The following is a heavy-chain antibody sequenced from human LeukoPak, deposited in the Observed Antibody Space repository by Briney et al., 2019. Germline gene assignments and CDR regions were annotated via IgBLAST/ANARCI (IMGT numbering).Heavy chain of an antibody. V-gene: IGHV1-46*01. CDR2: INPSGGST. CDR1: GYTFTSYG. J-gene: IGHJ6*03. D-gene: IGHD3-10*01. CDR3: ARGPSITMVRGGQWYYYMDV. Sequence: ASVKVSCKASGYTFTSYGISWVRQAPGQGLEWMGLINPSGGSTNYAQKFQGGVTMTRDTSTSTVYMELSSLRSEDTAVYYCARGPSITMVRGGQWYYYMDVWGKGTTVTISS.